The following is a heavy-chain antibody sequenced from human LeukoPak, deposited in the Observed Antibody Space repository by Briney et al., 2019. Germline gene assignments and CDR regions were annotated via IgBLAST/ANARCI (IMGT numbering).Heavy chain of an antibody. Sequence: GESLKISCEGSGYSFTSNWIAWVRQMPGKGLEWMGIIYPGDSDTRYSPSFQGQVTISADKSISTAYLQWSSLKASDTAIYYCARLRSGSYYIYDYWGQGTLVTVSS. V-gene: IGHV5-51*01. CDR3: ARLRSGSYYIYDY. CDR1: GYSFTSNW. CDR2: IYPGDSDT. D-gene: IGHD1-26*01. J-gene: IGHJ4*02.